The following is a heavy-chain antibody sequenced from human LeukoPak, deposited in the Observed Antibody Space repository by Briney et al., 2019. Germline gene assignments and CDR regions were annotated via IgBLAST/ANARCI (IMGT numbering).Heavy chain of an antibody. D-gene: IGHD3-3*02. Sequence: GGSLRLSCAASGFTFSSYSMKWVRQAPGQGREWISSISSSSSYIYYADSVKGRFTISRDNAKNSLYLQMNSLRAEDTAVYYCARGNSMSDYWGQGTLVTVSS. CDR2: ISSSSSYI. CDR3: ARGNSMSDY. J-gene: IGHJ4*02. V-gene: IGHV3-21*01. CDR1: GFTFSSYS.